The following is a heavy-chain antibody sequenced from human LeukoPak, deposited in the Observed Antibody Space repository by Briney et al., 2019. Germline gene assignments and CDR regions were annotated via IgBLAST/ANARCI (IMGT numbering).Heavy chain of an antibody. J-gene: IGHJ4*02. V-gene: IGHV3-7*01. CDR2: IKQDGSDK. CDR1: GFTFSSYW. D-gene: IGHD5-18*01. Sequence: GGSLRLSCAASGFTFSSYWMRWVRQAPGKGLEWVANIKQDGSDKYYVDSVKGRFTISRDNAKNSLYLQMNRLRAEDTAVYYCASYSGYSYGLDDYWGQGILVTVSS. CDR3: ASYSGYSYGLDDY.